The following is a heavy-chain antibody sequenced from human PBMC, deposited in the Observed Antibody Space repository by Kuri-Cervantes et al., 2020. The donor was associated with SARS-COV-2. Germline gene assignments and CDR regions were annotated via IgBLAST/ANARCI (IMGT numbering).Heavy chain of an antibody. CDR3: ASSGWYFSGNNWFDP. CDR2: IYYSGST. J-gene: IGHJ5*02. CDR1: GGSISSYY. D-gene: IGHD6-19*01. V-gene: IGHV4-59*08. Sequence: SETLSLTCTVSGGSISSYYWSWIRQPPGKGLEWIGYIYYSGSTNYNPSLKSRVTISVDTSKNQFSLKLSSVTAADTAVYYCASSGWYFSGNNWFDPWGQGTLVTVSS.